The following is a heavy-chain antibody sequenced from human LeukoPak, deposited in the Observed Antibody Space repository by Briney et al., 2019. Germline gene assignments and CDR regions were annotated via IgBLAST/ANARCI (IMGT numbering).Heavy chain of an antibody. J-gene: IGHJ4*02. CDR3: ARLMITFGGVIVPFDY. CDR2: IYPGDSDT. CDR1: GYSFTSYW. Sequence: GESLKISCKGSGYSFTSYWIGWVRQMPGKGLEWMGIIYPGDSDTRYSPSFQGQVTISADKSTSTAYLQWSSLKASDTAMYYCARLMITFGGVIVPFDYWGQGTLVTVSS. V-gene: IGHV5-51*01. D-gene: IGHD3-16*02.